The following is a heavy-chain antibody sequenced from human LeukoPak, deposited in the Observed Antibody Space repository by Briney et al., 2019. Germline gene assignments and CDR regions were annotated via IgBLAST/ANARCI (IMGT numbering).Heavy chain of an antibody. J-gene: IGHJ4*02. CDR3: ARAIAAAGTIFHY. CDR1: GGTFSSYA. V-gene: IGHV1-69*06. Sequence: ASVKVSCKASGGTFSSYAISWVRQAPGQGLEWMGGIIPIFGTANYAQKFQGRVTITADKSTSTAYMELSSLRSEDTAVYYCARAIAAAGTIFHYWGQGTLVTVSS. D-gene: IGHD6-13*01. CDR2: IIPIFGTA.